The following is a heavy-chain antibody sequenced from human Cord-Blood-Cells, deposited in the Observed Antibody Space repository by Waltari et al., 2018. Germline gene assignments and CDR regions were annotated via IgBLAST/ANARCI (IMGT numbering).Heavy chain of an antibody. D-gene: IGHD2-2*01. CDR1: GGSFSGYY. CDR3: ARGGRYCSSTSCQNNWFDP. J-gene: IGHJ5*02. Sequence: QVQLQQWGAGLLKPSETLSLTCAVYGGSFSGYYWSCIRQPPGQGLEWIGEINHSGSPNYNPALKSRFTISVDTSKNQFSLKLSSVTAADTAVYYCARGGRYCSSTSCQNNWFDPWGQGTLVTVSS. CDR2: INHSGSP. V-gene: IGHV4-34*01.